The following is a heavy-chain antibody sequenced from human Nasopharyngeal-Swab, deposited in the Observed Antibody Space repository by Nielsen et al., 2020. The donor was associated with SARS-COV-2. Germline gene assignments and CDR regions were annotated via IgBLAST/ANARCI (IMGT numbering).Heavy chain of an antibody. CDR1: GGSFRGYY. V-gene: IGHV4-34*01. CDR3: ARYGAGGSRITMVRGYMDV. Sequence: SQTLSLTCAVYGGSFRGYYWSWIRQPPGKGLEWIGEINHRGSTNYNPSLKSRVTISVDTSKNQFSLKLSSVTAADTAVYYCARYGAGGSRITMVRGYMDVWGKGTTVTVSS. D-gene: IGHD3-10*01. J-gene: IGHJ6*03. CDR2: INHRGST.